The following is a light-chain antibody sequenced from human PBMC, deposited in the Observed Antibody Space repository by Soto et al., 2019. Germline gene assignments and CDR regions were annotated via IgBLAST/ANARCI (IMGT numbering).Light chain of an antibody. J-gene: IGKJ5*01. CDR3: QQRHMWPIT. CDR1: QSFRGL. CDR2: DAY. Sequence: EFFVTHSPFALSLSPGERSTLSCRASQSFRGLLAWYQQKPGQAPRLLIYDAYNRATGIPPRFSGSGSGTDFTLTISSLEPEDSAVYYCQQRHMWPITFGQGTRLEIK. V-gene: IGKV3-11*01.